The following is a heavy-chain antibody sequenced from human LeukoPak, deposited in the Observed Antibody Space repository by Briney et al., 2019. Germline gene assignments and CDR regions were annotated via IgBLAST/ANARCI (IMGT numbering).Heavy chain of an antibody. CDR2: IYHSGST. CDR1: GYSISSGYY. J-gene: IGHJ4*02. D-gene: IGHD3-22*01. Sequence: SETLSLTCTVSGYSISSGYYWGWIRQPPGQGLEWIGSIYHSGSTYYNPSLKSRVTISVDTSKNQFSLKLSSVTAADTAVYYCASGDSSGSIWYWGQGTLVTVSP. V-gene: IGHV4-38-2*02. CDR3: ASGDSSGSIWY.